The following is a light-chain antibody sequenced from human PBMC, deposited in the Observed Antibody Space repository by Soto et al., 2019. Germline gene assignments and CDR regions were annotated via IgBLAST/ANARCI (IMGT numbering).Light chain of an antibody. J-gene: IGKJ4*01. CDR3: QQYNRWPLT. V-gene: IGKV3-15*01. CDR2: VAS. Sequence: EIVMTQSPATLSVSPGERATLSCRARQSVNSNLAWYQQKPGQAPRLLIYVASTRATGIPARFSGSGSGTEFTLTISSLQSEDFAVYYCQQYNRWPLTFGGGTKVEIK. CDR1: QSVNSN.